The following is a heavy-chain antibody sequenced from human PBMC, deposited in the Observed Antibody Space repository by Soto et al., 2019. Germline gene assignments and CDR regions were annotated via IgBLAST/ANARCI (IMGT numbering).Heavy chain of an antibody. CDR2: IYYSGST. J-gene: IGHJ4*02. Sequence: SETLSLTCTVSGGSISSGGYYWSWIRQHPGKGLEWIGYIYYSGSTNYNPSLKSRVTISVDTSKNQFSLKLSSVTAADTAVYYCARDRRNYYDSSGYRDYWGQGTLVTVSS. V-gene: IGHV4-61*08. CDR3: ARDRRNYYDSSGYRDY. CDR1: GGSISSGGYY. D-gene: IGHD3-22*01.